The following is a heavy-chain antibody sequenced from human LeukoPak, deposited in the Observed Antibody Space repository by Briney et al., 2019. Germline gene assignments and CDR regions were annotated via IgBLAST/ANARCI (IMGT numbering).Heavy chain of an antibody. CDR1: GYTFTSYA. CDR3: ARVAYYYDSSGYYFDY. CDR2: ISVYNGNT. D-gene: IGHD3-22*01. J-gene: IGHJ4*02. V-gene: IGHV1-18*01. Sequence: ASVKVSCKASGYTFTSYAISWVRQAPGQGLEWMGWISVYNGNTNYAQKLQGRVTMTTDTSTSTAYMELRSLRSDDTAVYYCARVAYYYDSSGYYFDYWGQGTLVTVSS.